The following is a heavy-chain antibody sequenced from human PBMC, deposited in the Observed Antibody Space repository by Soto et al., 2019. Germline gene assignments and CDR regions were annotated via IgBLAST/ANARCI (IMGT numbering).Heavy chain of an antibody. CDR3: ARLHYDILTGYYSRWFDP. Sequence: NPSETLSLTCTVSGGSISSYYWSWIRQPPGKGLEWIGYIYYSGSTNYNPSLKSRVTISVDTSKNQFSLKLSSVTAADTAVYYCARLHYDILTGYYSRWFDPWGQGTLVTVSS. CDR1: GGSISSYY. J-gene: IGHJ5*02. D-gene: IGHD3-9*01. CDR2: IYYSGST. V-gene: IGHV4-59*08.